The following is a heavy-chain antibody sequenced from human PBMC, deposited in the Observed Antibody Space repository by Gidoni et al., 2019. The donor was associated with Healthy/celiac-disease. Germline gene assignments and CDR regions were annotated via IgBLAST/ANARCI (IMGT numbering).Heavy chain of an antibody. CDR3: ARAPMVRGVSDAFDI. J-gene: IGHJ3*02. CDR1: GFTFSSYS. CDR2: ISSSSSYI. Sequence: EVQLVESGGGLVKPGGSLRLSCAASGFTFSSYSMNWVRQAPGKGLEWVSSISSSSSYIYYADSVKVRFTISRDNAKNSLYLQMNSLRAEDTAVYYCARAPMVRGVSDAFDIWGQGTMVTVSS. D-gene: IGHD3-10*01. V-gene: IGHV3-21*01.